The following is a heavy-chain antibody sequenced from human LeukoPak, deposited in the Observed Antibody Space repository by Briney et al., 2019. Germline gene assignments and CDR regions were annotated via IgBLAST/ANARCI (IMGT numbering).Heavy chain of an antibody. CDR3: ARDLSYCSGGYCYLGY. CDR2: INPNSGGT. Sequence: ASVKVSCKASGYTFTGYYIHWVRQAPGQGLEWMGLINPNSGGTNYAQKFQGRVTMTRDTSISTAYMELSRLRSDDTAVYYCARDLSYCSGGYCYLGYWGQGTLVTVSS. V-gene: IGHV1-2*02. D-gene: IGHD2-15*01. J-gene: IGHJ4*02. CDR1: GYTFTGYY.